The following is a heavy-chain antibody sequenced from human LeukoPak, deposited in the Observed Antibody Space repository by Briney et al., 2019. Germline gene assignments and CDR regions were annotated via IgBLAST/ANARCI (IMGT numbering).Heavy chain of an antibody. CDR1: GFSLTTSGVG. J-gene: IGHJ5*02. CDR3: AQWRRNWFDP. V-gene: IGHV2-5*02. D-gene: IGHD3-3*01. CDR2: IYWDDDR. Sequence: KESGPTLVKPTQTLTLTCTFSGFSLTTSGVGVGWIRQPPGKALEWLALIYWDDDRRYSPSLKSRLIITKDTSKNQVVLTMTNMDPVDTATYYCAQWRRNWFDPWGQGTLVTVSS.